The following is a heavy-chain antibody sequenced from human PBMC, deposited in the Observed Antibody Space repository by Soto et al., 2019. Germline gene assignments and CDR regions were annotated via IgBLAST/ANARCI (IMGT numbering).Heavy chain of an antibody. CDR3: ARLGELRFTSGDY. D-gene: IGHD1-7*01. CDR1: GFTFSDYY. Sequence: KPGGSLRLSCAASGFTFSDYYMSWIRQAPGKGLEWVSYMSSSGSYTNYADSVKGRFTISRDNAKNSLYLQMNSLRAEDTAVYFCARLGELRFTSGDYWGQGTLVTVSS. CDR2: MSSSGSYT. V-gene: IGHV3-11*06. J-gene: IGHJ4*02.